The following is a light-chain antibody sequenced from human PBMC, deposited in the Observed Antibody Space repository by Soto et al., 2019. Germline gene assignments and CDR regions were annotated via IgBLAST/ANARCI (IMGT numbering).Light chain of an antibody. CDR1: VLAKKY. V-gene: IGLV3-27*01. CDR3: YSAADNNLRV. CDR2: KDS. J-gene: IGLJ3*02. Sequence: SYELTQPSSVSVSPGQTARITCSGDVLAKKYARWFQQKPGQAPVLVIYKDSERPSGIPERFSGSSSGTTVTLTISGAQVEDEADYYCYSAADNNLRVFGGGTTLTVL.